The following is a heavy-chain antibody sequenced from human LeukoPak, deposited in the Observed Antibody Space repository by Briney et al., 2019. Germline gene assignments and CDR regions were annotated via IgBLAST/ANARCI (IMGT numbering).Heavy chain of an antibody. J-gene: IGHJ3*02. CDR2: IWYDGSNK. D-gene: IGHD3-9*01. CDR1: GFTFSSYG. CDR3: ARGHDILTGSGDAFDI. V-gene: IGHV3-33*01. Sequence: QPGRSLRLSCAASGFTFSSYGMHWVRRAPGKGLEWVVVIWYDGSNKYYADSVKGRFTISRDNSKNTLYLQMNSLRAEDTAVYYCARGHDILTGSGDAFDIWGQGTMVTVSS.